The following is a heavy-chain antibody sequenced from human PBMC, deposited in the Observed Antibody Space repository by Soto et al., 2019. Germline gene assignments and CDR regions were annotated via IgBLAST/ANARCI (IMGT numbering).Heavy chain of an antibody. CDR3: ARRLQYYDFWSGYYTPSNWFDP. J-gene: IGHJ5*02. CDR1: GGSFSGYY. CDR2: INHSGST. D-gene: IGHD3-3*01. Sequence: KPSETLSLTCAVYGGSFSGYYWSWIRQPPGKGLEWIGEINHSGSTNYNPSLKSRVTISVDTSKNQFSLKLSSVTAADTAVYYCARRLQYYDFWSGYYTPSNWFDPWGQGTLVTVSS. V-gene: IGHV4-34*01.